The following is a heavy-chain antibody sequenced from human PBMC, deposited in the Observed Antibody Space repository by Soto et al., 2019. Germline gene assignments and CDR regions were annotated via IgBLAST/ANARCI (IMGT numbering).Heavy chain of an antibody. CDR1: GFSFSSYA. V-gene: IGHV3-30*04. CDR2: ISYDGSYK. J-gene: IGHJ5*02. D-gene: IGHD2-2*01. CDR3: ARDDGTVRDIAGVPGAGPERIGP. Sequence: LRLSCASSGFSFSSYAMHWVRQAPGKGMEWVAVISYDGSYKYYADSVKGRFTISRATSKNTLYLQMTSMRAEDTAVYYCARDDGTVRDIAGVPGAGPERIGPWGQGTLVTVSS.